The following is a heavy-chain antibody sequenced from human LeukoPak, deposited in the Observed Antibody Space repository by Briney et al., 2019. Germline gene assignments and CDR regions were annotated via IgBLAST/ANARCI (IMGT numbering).Heavy chain of an antibody. CDR2: INPNSGGT. J-gene: IGHJ4*02. V-gene: IGHV1-2*02. D-gene: IGHD6-13*01. Sequence: ASVKVSCKASGYTFTGYYMHWVRQAPGQGLEWMGWINPNSGGTNYAQKFQGRVTMTRDTSISTAYMELSSLRSEDTAVYYCARSGTGGAAAGTGFDYWGQGTLVTVSS. CDR3: ARSGTGGAAAGTGFDY. CDR1: GYTFTGYY.